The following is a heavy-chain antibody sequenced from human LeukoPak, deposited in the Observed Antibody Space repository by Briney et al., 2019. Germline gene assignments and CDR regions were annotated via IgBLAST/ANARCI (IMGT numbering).Heavy chain of an antibody. CDR1: GYSFTSYW. Sequence: PGESLKISCKGSGYSFTSYWIGWVRQMPGKGLEWIGIIYPGDSDTRYSPSFQGQVTISADKSISTAYLQWSSLKASDTAMYYCARLQFSVYCSGGSCYSHEGFDYWGQGTLVTVSS. CDR3: ARLQFSVYCSGGSCYSHEGFDY. V-gene: IGHV5-51*01. J-gene: IGHJ4*02. CDR2: IYPGDSDT. D-gene: IGHD2-15*01.